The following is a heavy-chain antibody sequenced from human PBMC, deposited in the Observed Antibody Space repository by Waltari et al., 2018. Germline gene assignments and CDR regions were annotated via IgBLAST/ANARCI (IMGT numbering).Heavy chain of an antibody. D-gene: IGHD4-17*01. CDR1: GGTFSSYA. V-gene: IGHV1-69*13. CDR3: ATSMTTVLGSRLAAFDI. Sequence: QVQLVQSGAEVKKPGSSVKVSCKASGGTFSSYAISWVRQAPGQGLEWMGGIIPIFGTANYAQKFQGRVTITADESTSTAYMELSSLRSEDTAVYYCATSMTTVLGSRLAAFDIWGQGTMVTVSS. CDR2: IIPIFGTA. J-gene: IGHJ3*02.